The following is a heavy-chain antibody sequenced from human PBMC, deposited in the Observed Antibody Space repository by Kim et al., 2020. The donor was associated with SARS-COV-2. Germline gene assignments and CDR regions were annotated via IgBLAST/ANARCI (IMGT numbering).Heavy chain of an antibody. Sequence: SETLSLTCAVSGGSITRTYYYWGWIRQSPGKGLEWIGSIYNSGSTYYNPSLRSRVAISVDTSKNQFSLRLTSVTAADTAVYYCARHETGSGSYFHPDAFDIWGQGTTVAVSS. V-gene: IGHV4-39*01. D-gene: IGHD3-10*01. CDR2: IYNSGST. CDR1: GGSITRTYYY. J-gene: IGHJ3*02. CDR3: ARHETGSGSYFHPDAFDI.